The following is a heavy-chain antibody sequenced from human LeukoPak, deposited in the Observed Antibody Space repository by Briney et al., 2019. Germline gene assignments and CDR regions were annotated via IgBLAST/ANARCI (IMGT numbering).Heavy chain of an antibody. CDR1: GFIFRTCS. D-gene: IGHD2-15*01. Sequence: GVSLRLFCAASGFIFRTCSVNWVRRAPGKGLEGVASFTSSSKYILCADSVEGRFTISRDNDKNSLYLQMNSLRAEDTAVYYCARDLGVAVGTATLDHWGQEALVSVST. CDR2: FTSSSKYI. J-gene: IGHJ5*02. V-gene: IGHV3-21*01. CDR3: ARDLGVAVGTATLDH.